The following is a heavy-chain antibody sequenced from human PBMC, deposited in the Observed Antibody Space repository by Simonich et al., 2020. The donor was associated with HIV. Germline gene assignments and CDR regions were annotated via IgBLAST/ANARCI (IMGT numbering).Heavy chain of an antibody. J-gene: IGHJ3*02. Sequence: EVQPVESGGGLVQPGGSLRLSCAASGFTFSSYEMNWVRQAPGKGLEWVSYISSSGSTIYYADSVKGRFTISRDNAKKSLYLQMSSLRAEDTAVYYCVRDEIAAGSFDIWGQGTMVTVSS. D-gene: IGHD6-13*01. CDR2: ISSSGSTI. V-gene: IGHV3-48*03. CDR3: VRDEIAAGSFDI. CDR1: GFTFSSYE.